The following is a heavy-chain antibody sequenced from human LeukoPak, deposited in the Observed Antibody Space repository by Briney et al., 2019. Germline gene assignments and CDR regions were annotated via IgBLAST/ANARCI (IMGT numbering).Heavy chain of an antibody. CDR1: GGSISSSSYS. CDR2: IYYSGST. V-gene: IGHV4-39*07. CDR3: ARGRRIVVVLGATRTHRDYYMDV. Sequence: PSETLSLTCTVSGGSISSSSYSWGWIRQPPGKGLELIGSIYYSGSTYYNPSLKSRVAISVDTSKDQFSLKLSSVTAADTAVYYCARGRRIVVVLGATRTHRDYYMDVWGKGTTVTVSS. J-gene: IGHJ6*03. D-gene: IGHD2-15*01.